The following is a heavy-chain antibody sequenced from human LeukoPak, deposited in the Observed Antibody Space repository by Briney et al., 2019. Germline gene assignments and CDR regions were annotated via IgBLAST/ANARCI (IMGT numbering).Heavy chain of an antibody. Sequence: GGSLRLSCAASGFTFSSYAMSWVRQAPGKGLEWVSSISSSSSYIYYADSLKGRFTISRDNAKNSLYLQMNSLRAEDTAVYYCARDNTWDDIDYWGQGTLVTVSS. D-gene: IGHD3-9*01. CDR1: GFTFSSYA. V-gene: IGHV3-21*01. CDR3: ARDNTWDDIDY. CDR2: ISSSSSYI. J-gene: IGHJ4*02.